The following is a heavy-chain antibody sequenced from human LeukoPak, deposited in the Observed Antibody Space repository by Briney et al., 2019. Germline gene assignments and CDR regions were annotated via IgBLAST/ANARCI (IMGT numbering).Heavy chain of an antibody. D-gene: IGHD3-10*01. CDR2: ISSTSSYR. CDR1: GFPFSSYG. CDR3: ARDHFHSGSFGHAFDI. V-gene: IGHV3-21*01. Sequence: PGGSLRLSCVAAGFPFSSYGMNWVRQAPGKGLEWVSSISSTSSYRSYAESVKGRFTVSRDNAKNSLHLQINSLRAEDTAVYYCARDHFHSGSFGHAFDIWGQGTMVTVSS. J-gene: IGHJ3*02.